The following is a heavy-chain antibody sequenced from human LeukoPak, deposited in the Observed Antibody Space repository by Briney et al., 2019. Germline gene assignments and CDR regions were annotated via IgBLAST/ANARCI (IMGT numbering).Heavy chain of an antibody. V-gene: IGHV3-21*01. D-gene: IGHD6-13*01. J-gene: IGHJ4*02. Sequence: NPGGSLRLSCAASGFPFGSYSINWVRQAPGKGLEWVSSISSSSSYIYYADSVKGRFSISRDNAKNSLYLQMNSLRAEDTAVYYCARDALQQLVHGPNDYWGQGTLVTVSS. CDR1: GFPFGSYS. CDR2: ISSSSSYI. CDR3: ARDALQQLVHGPNDY.